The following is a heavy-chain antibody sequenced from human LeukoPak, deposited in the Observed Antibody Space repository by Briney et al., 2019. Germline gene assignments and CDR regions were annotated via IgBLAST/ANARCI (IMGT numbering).Heavy chain of an antibody. J-gene: IGHJ3*01. CDR1: GFRFDDYA. Sequence: PGGSLRLSCAASGFRFDDYAMHWVRQAPGKGLEWVSLISGDAGSTYYADSVRGRFSISRDNSKNSLFLQMNSLRTEDTAFYFCAKAIGYCSSTSCSLFDDAFDVWGQGTMVTVSS. D-gene: IGHD2-2*03. CDR3: AKAIGYCSSTSCSLFDDAFDV. CDR2: ISGDAGST. V-gene: IGHV3-43*02.